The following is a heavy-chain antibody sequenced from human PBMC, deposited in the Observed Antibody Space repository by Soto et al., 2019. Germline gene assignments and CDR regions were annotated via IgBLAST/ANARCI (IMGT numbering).Heavy chain of an antibody. CDR3: ARSGYSFAWGY. CDR1: GFLVNSAY. Sequence: EVQLVESGGGLIPPGGSLRLSCAASGFLVNSAYMTWVRQAPGKGLEWLSMINSDGSTLYAESVKGLFTISRDNYKNRLDLQMNSLRAEDTAMYYCARSGYSFAWGYWGQGTLVIVTS. D-gene: IGHD5-18*01. V-gene: IGHV3-53*01. J-gene: IGHJ4*02. CDR2: INSDGST.